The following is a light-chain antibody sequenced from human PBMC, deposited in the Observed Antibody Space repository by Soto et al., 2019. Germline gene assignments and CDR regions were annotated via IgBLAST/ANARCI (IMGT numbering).Light chain of an antibody. Sequence: QSVLTQPPSASGTPGQRVTISCSGSNSNIGSNPVNWYQQLPGTAPGLLIYTNNQRPSGVPDRFSGSKSGTSASLAISGLLSGDEADYSCSPWVDLLVGPVLAGGPRLPVL. V-gene: IGLV1-44*01. J-gene: IGLJ3*02. CDR2: TNN. CDR3: SPWVDLLVGPV. CDR1: NSNIGSNP.